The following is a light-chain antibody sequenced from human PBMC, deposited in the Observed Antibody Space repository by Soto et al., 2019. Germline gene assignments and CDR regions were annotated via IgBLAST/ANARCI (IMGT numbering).Light chain of an antibody. CDR2: DTS. CDR1: QSVSSY. V-gene: IGKV3-11*01. Sequence: GVSQSPSTLSLSTGERATLSCMASQSVSSYLAWYQQKPGQAPRLLIYDTSNRASGVPARFIGSGSRTDFTLTISSLEPEDFAVYYCQQYGRSPWTFGQGTKVDI. CDR3: QQYGRSPWT. J-gene: IGKJ1*01.